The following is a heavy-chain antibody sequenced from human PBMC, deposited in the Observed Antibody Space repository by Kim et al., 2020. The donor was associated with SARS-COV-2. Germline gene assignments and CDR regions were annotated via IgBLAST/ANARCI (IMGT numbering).Heavy chain of an antibody. CDR1: GYTFTSYY. D-gene: IGHD5-18*01. J-gene: IGHJ4*02. CDR3: ARGGYSYGWGSRGYYFDY. V-gene: IGHV1-46*01. CDR2: INPSGGST. Sequence: ASVKVSCKASGYTFTSYYMHWVRQAPGQGLEWMGIINPSGGSTSYAQKFQGRVTMTRDTSTSTVYMELSSLRSEDTAVYYCARGGYSYGWGSRGYYFDYWGQGTLVTVSS.